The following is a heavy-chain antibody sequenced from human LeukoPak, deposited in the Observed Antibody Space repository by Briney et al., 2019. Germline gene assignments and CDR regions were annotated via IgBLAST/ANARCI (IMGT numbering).Heavy chain of an antibody. J-gene: IGHJ5*02. CDR2: IYHSGST. V-gene: IGHV4-38-2*02. CDR3: ARDRVIVVVGEFDP. Sequence: PSETLSLTCTVSGYSISSGYYWGWIRQPPGKGLEWIGEIYHSGSTNYNPSLKSRVTISVDKSKNQFSLKLSSVTAADTAVYYCARDRVIVVVGEFDPWGQGTLVTVSS. CDR1: GYSISSGYY. D-gene: IGHD3-22*01.